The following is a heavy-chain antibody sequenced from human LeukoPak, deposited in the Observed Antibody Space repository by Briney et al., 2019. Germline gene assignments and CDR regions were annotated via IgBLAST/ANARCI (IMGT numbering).Heavy chain of an antibody. CDR2: IYYSGST. D-gene: IGHD6-6*01. Sequence: SETLSLTCTVSGGSISSSSYYWGWIRQPPGKGLEWIGSIYYSGSTYYNPSLKSRVTISVDTSKNQFSLKLSSVTAADTAVYYCARQRLHEHSRSTAGAFNWGQGTLVTVSS. V-gene: IGHV4-39*01. CDR3: ARQRLHEHSRSTAGAFN. J-gene: IGHJ4*02. CDR1: GGSISSSSYY.